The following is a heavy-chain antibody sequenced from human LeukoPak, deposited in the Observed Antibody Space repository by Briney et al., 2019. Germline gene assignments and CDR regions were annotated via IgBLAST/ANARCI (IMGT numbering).Heavy chain of an antibody. Sequence: PGGSLRLSCSASGFTFTNYAMSWVRQAPGKGLVWLSSLSGSGGNTYYAVSVKGRFTISRDNSKNTLYLQMNSLRAEDTAKYYCAKVASLCTSTSCVRGGFDYWGQGTLVTVSS. V-gene: IGHV3-23*01. D-gene: IGHD2-2*01. CDR2: LSGSGGNT. CDR1: GFTFTNYA. CDR3: AKVASLCTSTSCVRGGFDY. J-gene: IGHJ4*02.